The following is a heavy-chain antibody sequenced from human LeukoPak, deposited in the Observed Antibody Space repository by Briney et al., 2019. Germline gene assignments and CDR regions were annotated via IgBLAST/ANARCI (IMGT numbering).Heavy chain of an antibody. CDR1: GGSISSYY. CDR2: IYTSGST. D-gene: IGHD6-6*01. CDR3: ARFRPWHDAFDI. V-gene: IGHV4-4*07. Sequence: SETLSLTCAVSGGSISSYYWSWIRQPAGKGLEWIGRIYTSGSTNYNPSLKSRVTMSVDTSKNQFSLKLISVTAAHTAVYYCARFRPWHDAFDIWGQGTMVTVSS. J-gene: IGHJ3*02.